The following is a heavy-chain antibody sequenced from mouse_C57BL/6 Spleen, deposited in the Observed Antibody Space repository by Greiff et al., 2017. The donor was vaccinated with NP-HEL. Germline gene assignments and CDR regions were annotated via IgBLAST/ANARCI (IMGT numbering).Heavy chain of an antibody. CDR1: GYAFTNYL. CDR3: ARSGLFAY. V-gene: IGHV1-54*01. J-gene: IGHJ3*01. CDR2: INPGSGGT. Sequence: QVQLQQSGAELVRPGTSVKVSCKASGYAFTNYLIEWVKQRPGQGLEWIGVINPGSGGTNYNEKFKGKATLTADKSSSTAYMQLSSLTSEDSAVYFCARSGLFAYWGQGTLVTVSA. D-gene: IGHD3-1*01.